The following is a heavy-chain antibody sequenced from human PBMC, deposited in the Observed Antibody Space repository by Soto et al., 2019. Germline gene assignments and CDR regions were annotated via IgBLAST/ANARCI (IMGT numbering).Heavy chain of an antibody. CDR3: AVTTLYNWFDP. J-gene: IGHJ5*02. V-gene: IGHV4-31*11. CDR1: SGSFTGYY. Sequence: SETLSLTCAVSSGSFTGYYWSWVRQHPGKGLEWIGYIYYSGSTYYNPSLKSRVTISVDTSKNQFSLKLSSVTAADTAVYYCAVTTLYNWFDPWGQGTLVTV. D-gene: IGHD4-4*01. CDR2: IYYSGST.